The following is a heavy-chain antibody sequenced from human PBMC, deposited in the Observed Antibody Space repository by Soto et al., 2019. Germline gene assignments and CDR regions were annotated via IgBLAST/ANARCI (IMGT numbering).Heavy chain of an antibody. J-gene: IGHJ4*02. CDR2: INHSGST. V-gene: IGHV4-34*01. CDR3: ARAITMVRGVITQMPS. CDR1: GGSFSGYY. Sequence: SQTLSLTCAVYGGSFSGYYWSWIRQPPGKGLEWIGEINHSGSTNYNPSLKSRVTISVDTSKNQFSLKLSSVTAADTAVYYCARAITMVRGVITQMPSWGQGTLVTVSS. D-gene: IGHD3-10*01.